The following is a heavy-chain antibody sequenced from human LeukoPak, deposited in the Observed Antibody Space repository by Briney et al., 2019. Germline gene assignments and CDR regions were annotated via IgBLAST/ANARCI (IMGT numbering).Heavy chain of an antibody. CDR1: GGSVSSHF. V-gene: IGHV4-59*02. J-gene: IGHJ6*03. D-gene: IGHD2-2*01. CDR3: ARGGASCFPLCYYMDV. Sequence: SETLSLTCTVSGGSVSSHFWSWIRQPPGKGLEWIGYIYNSGITNYNPSLKSRVTMSVDTSKNQFSLMLRSVTAADTAVYYCARGGASCFPLCYYMDVWGKGTTVTVSS. CDR2: IYNSGIT.